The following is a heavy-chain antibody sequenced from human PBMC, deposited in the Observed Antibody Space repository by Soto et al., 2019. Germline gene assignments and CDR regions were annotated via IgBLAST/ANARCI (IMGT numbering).Heavy chain of an antibody. CDR1: SGSLSGYY. Sequence: SETLSLTWSIYSGSLSGYYWSWIRQPPGKGLEWIGEISQSGNTNYSPSLKSRVSISIDTSKKQFSLNLASVSAADTAVYYCARAPKVSGSSQTRPDFWGQGTLVTVSS. CDR2: ISQSGNT. CDR3: ARAPKVSGSSQTRPDF. D-gene: IGHD6-6*01. V-gene: IGHV4-34*01. J-gene: IGHJ4*02.